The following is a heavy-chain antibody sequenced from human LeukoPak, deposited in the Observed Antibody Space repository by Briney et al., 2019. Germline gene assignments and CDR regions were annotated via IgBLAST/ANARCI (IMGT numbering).Heavy chain of an antibody. D-gene: IGHD5-18*01. J-gene: IGHJ4*02. CDR1: GYTFTSYD. CDR2: MNPNSGNT. Sequence: GASVKVSCKASGYTFTSYDINWVRRATGQGLEWMGWMNPNSGNTGYAQKFQGRVTMTRNTSISTAYMELSSLRSEDTAVYYCARAVDTAMVTPLDYWGQGTLVTVSS. CDR3: ARAVDTAMVTPLDY. V-gene: IGHV1-8*01.